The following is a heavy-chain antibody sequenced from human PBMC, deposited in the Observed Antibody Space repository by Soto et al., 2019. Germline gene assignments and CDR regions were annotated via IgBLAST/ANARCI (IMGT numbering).Heavy chain of an antibody. CDR2: INHSGST. D-gene: IGHD5-18*01. V-gene: IGHV4-34*01. CDR1: GGSFSGYY. CDR3: ASGYSYGSIDY. J-gene: IGHJ4*02. Sequence: SETLSLTCAVYGGSFSGYYWSLIRQPPGKGLEWIGEINHSGSTNYNPSLKSRVTISVDTSKNQFSLKLSSVTAADTAVYYCASGYSYGSIDYWGQGTLVTVSS.